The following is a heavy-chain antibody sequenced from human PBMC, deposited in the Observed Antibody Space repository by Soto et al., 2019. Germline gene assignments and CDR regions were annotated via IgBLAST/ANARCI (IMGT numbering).Heavy chain of an antibody. CDR3: AKDPNGDYVGAFDS. Sequence: GRSLRLSCAASGFTFRSYAMTWVRQAAGRGLEYVSSITGSGAGTFYGDSVKGRFTISRDNSKNTLYLQLSSLRAEDTAIYFCAKDPNGDYVGAFDSW. CDR1: GFTFRSYA. D-gene: IGHD4-17*01. J-gene: IGHJ4*01. V-gene: IGHV3-23*02. CDR2: ITGSGAGT.